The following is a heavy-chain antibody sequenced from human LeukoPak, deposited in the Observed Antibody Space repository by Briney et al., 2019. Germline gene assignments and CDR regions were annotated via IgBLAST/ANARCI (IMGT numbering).Heavy chain of an antibody. Sequence: GASVKVSCKASGYTFTSYYMHWVRQAPGQGLEWMGIINPSGGSTSYAQKFQGRVTMTRDMSTSTVYMELSSLRSEDTAVYYCARELSGGPPGYWGQGTLVTVSS. CDR1: GYTFTSYY. J-gene: IGHJ4*02. CDR2: INPSGGST. D-gene: IGHD1-14*01. CDR3: ARELSGGPPGY. V-gene: IGHV1-46*01.